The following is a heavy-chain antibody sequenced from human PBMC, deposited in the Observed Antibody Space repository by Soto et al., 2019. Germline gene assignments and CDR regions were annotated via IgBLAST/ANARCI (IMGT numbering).Heavy chain of an antibody. V-gene: IGHV4-39*01. J-gene: IGHJ6*02. CDR3: RVTNYYYGMDV. CDR2: IYYSGST. D-gene: IGHD4-17*01. CDR1: GGSISSSSYY. Sequence: SETLSLTCTVSGGSISSSSYYWGWIRQPPGKGLEWIGSIYYSGSTYYNPSLKSRVTISVDTSKNQFSLKLSSVTAADTAVYCVRVTNYYYGMDVWGQGTTVTVSS.